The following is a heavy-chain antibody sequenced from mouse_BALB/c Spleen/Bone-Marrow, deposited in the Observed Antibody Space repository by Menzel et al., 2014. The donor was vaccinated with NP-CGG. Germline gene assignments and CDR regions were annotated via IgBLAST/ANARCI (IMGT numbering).Heavy chain of an antibody. D-gene: IGHD2-14*01. CDR3: ARYRLGTYFDY. Sequence: EVQGVESGAELVKPGASVKLSCTPSGFNIKDTYIHWVKQRPEQGLEWIGRIDPANVNTKYDPKFQGKATITADTSSNTAYLQLSSLTSEDTAVYYCARYRLGTYFDYWGQGTTLTVSS. V-gene: IGHV14-3*02. J-gene: IGHJ2*01. CDR2: IDPANVNT. CDR1: GFNIKDTY.